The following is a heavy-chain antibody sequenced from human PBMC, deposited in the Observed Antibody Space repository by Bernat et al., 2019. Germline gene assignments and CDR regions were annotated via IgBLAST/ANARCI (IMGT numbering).Heavy chain of an antibody. V-gene: IGHV3-33*01. CDR1: GFPFSSYG. D-gene: IGHD6-13*01. J-gene: IGHJ4*02. Sequence: QVQLVESGGGVVQPRRSLRLSCAASGFPFSSYGMHWVRQAPGKGPEWVAVIWNDGSEKYYRDSVKGRFTISRDNSKNTLNLQMNSLRVEDTAVYYCARGVQQQLDYWGQGTLVAVSS. CDR3: ARGVQQQLDY. CDR2: IWNDGSEK.